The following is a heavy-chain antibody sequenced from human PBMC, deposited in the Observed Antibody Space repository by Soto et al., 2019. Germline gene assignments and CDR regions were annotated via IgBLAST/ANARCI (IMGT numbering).Heavy chain of an antibody. CDR2: IWYDGSNK. CDR1: GFSFSSFG. D-gene: IGHD3-3*01. Sequence: QVQLVESGGGVVQPGRSLRLSCAASGFSFSSFGMHLVRQAPGKGLEWVAVIWYDGSNKYYSDSVKGRFTISRDNAKNTLSLQMNSLRAEDTAVYFCARSVEYITTARYYYAMDVWGQGDAVTVSS. CDR3: ARSVEYITTARYYYAMDV. J-gene: IGHJ6*02. V-gene: IGHV3-33*01.